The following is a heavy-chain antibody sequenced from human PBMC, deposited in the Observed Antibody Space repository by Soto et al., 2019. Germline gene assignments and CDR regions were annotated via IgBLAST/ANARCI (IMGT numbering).Heavy chain of an antibody. V-gene: IGHV1-69*01. J-gene: IGHJ4*02. CDR2: TFPIFDTA. Sequence: ALGQGFEWMVGTFPIFDTANCAQKFQGRVTITADESTSTAYMELSSLRSEDTAVYYCARVHQPLLYDYWGQGTLVIVSS. CDR3: ARVHQPLLYDY. D-gene: IGHD2-2*02.